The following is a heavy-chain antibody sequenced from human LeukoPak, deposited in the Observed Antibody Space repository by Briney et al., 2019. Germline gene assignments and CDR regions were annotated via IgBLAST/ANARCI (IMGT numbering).Heavy chain of an antibody. CDR2: ISGSGVST. J-gene: IGHJ6*03. Sequence: PGGSLRLSCAASGFTFRTSGMSWVRQAPGKGLEWVSAISGSGVSTYYADSVKGRFTISRDNSKNTLYLQMNSLRAEDTAVYYCTRLSVVPAANYYYYYYMDVWGKGTTVTISS. D-gene: IGHD2-2*01. V-gene: IGHV3-23*01. CDR3: TRLSVVPAANYYYYYYMDV. CDR1: GFTFRTSG.